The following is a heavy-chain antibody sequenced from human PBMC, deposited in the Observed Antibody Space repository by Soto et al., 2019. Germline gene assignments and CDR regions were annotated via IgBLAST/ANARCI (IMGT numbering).Heavy chain of an antibody. CDR2: INSDGSST. V-gene: IGHV3-74*01. CDR3: ERLVYSSSWYSFDY. D-gene: IGHD6-13*01. CDR1: GFSFSSYW. J-gene: IGHJ4*01. Sequence: GGSLRLSCAASGFSFSSYWMHWVRQAPGKGLMWVSRINSDGSSTSYADSVKGRFTISRDNAKNTLYLQMNSLRAEDTAVYYCERLVYSSSWYSFDYWGHGTLVTVSS.